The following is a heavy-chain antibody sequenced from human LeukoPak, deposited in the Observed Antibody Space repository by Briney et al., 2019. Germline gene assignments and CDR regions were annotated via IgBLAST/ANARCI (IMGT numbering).Heavy chain of an antibody. J-gene: IGHJ4*02. CDR1: GFTVSSSY. CDR3: ARQAPTLRNYFDY. CDR2: ISSNGGRT. Sequence: GGSLRLSCAASGFTVSSSYMSWVRQAPGKGLEYVSAISSNGGRTYYANSVKGRFTISRDNSKNTLYLQMGSLRAEDMAVYYCARQAPTLRNYFDYWGQGTLVTVSS. V-gene: IGHV3-64*01.